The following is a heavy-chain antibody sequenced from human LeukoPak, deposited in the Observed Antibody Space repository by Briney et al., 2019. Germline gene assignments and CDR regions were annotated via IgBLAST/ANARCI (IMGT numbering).Heavy chain of an antibody. Sequence: GASVKVSCKASGYTFTSYDINWVRQATGQGLEWMGWINPNSGNTGYVQKFQGRVTMTRDASTNTGYMELSSLRSEDTAVYYCARALAGLYYYYGMDVWGQGTTVTVSS. V-gene: IGHV1-8*01. CDR3: ARALAGLYYYYGMDV. CDR2: INPNSGNT. CDR1: GYTFTSYD. J-gene: IGHJ6*02. D-gene: IGHD6-19*01.